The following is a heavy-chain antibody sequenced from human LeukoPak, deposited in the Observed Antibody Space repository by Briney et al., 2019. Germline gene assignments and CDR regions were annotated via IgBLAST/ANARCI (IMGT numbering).Heavy chain of an antibody. CDR1: GFTFSSYT. V-gene: IGHV3-48*02. CDR3: ARAPACNGTTCYPNFLDF. CDR2: INNRSSSR. J-gene: IGHJ4*02. Sequence: PGGSLRLSCAASGFTFSSYTMNWVRQAPGKGLEWLSYINNRSSSRYYADSVEGRFTISRDNAKNSLYQMNSLTDEDTAVYYCARAPACNGTTCYPNFLDFWGQGTLVSVSS. D-gene: IGHD2-2*01.